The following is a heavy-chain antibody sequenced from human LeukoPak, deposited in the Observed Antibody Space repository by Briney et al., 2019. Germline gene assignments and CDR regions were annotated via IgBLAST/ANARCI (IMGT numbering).Heavy chain of an antibody. CDR2: INHSGST. CDR3: ARECCSSTSCYAWWFDP. D-gene: IGHD2-2*01. CDR1: GGSFSGYY. J-gene: IGHJ5*02. V-gene: IGHV4-34*01. Sequence: SETLSLTCAVYGGSFSGYYWSWLRQPPGKGLEGFGEINHSGSTNYNPSLKSRVTISVDTSKNQFSLKLSSVTAADTAVYYCARECCSSTSCYAWWFDPWGQGTLVTVSS.